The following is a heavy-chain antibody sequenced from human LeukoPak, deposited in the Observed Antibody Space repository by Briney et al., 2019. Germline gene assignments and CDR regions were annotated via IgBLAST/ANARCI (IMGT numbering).Heavy chain of an antibody. CDR2: IIPIFGTA. J-gene: IGHJ5*02. CDR1: GGTFSSYA. CDR3: ASLDYYDSSGYSRRGRFDP. D-gene: IGHD3-22*01. V-gene: IGHV1-69*06. Sequence: SVKVSCKASGGTFSSYAISWVRQAPGQGLEWMGGIIPIFGTANYAQKFQGRVTITADKSTSTAYMELSSLRSEDTAVYYCASLDYYDSSGYSRRGRFDPWGQGTLVTVSS.